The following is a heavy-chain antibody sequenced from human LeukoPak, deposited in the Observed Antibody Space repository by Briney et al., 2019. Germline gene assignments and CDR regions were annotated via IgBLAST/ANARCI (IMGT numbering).Heavy chain of an antibody. CDR1: GFSFSNYG. CDR2: IWYDGSNK. J-gene: IGHJ4*02. Sequence: GGSLTLSCAASGFSFSNYGMHWVRQAPGKGLEWVAVIWYDGSNKYYADSVKGRFTISRDNSKNTLYVQMSSLRAEDTAVYYCARSNNGGWGYCDYWGQGSLVTVSS. CDR3: ARSNNGGWGYCDY. D-gene: IGHD3-16*01. V-gene: IGHV3-33*01.